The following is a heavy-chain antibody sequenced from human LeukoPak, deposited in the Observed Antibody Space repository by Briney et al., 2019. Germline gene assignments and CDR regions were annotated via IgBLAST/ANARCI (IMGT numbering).Heavy chain of an antibody. D-gene: IGHD1-14*01. J-gene: IGHJ4*02. V-gene: IGHV1-24*01. CDR2: FDPEDGET. CDR3: AAPYHPGGY. Sequence: ASVKVSCKVSGYTLTELSMHWVRHAPVKGLVWMGGFDPEDGETIYAQKFQGRVNMTEDTSTDTAYMELSSLRSEDTAVYYCAAPYHPGGYWGQGTLVTVSS. CDR1: GYTLTELS.